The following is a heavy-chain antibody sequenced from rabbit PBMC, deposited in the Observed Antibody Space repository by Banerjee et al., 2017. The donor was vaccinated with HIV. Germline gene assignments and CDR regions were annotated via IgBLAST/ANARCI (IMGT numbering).Heavy chain of an antibody. Sequence: QEQLKESGGGLVQPGGSLKLSCKASGFDFSSYYMCWVRQAPGKGLEWIACIYTSSDTTYYASWAKGRFTISKASSTTVTLQMTSLTAADTAAYFCAREGPYSSAFNLWGPGTLVT. J-gene: IGHJ4*01. CDR3: AREGPYSSAFNL. D-gene: IGHD1-1*01. V-gene: IGHV1S45*01. CDR2: IYTSSDTT. CDR1: GFDFSSYY.